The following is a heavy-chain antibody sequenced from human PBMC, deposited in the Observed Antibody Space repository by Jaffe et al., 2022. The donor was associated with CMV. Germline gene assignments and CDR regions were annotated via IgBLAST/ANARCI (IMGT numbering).Heavy chain of an antibody. CDR3: ARGGTDYYDSSGYLF. V-gene: IGHV3-21*01. D-gene: IGHD3-22*01. CDR1: GFTFSSYS. Sequence: EVQLVESGGGLVKPGGSLRLSCAASGFTFSSYSMNWVRQAPGKGLEWVSSISSSSSYIYYADSVKGRFTISRDNAKNSLYLQMNSLRAEDTAVYYCARGGTDYYDSSGYLFWGQGTLVTVSS. J-gene: IGHJ4*02. CDR2: ISSSSSYI.